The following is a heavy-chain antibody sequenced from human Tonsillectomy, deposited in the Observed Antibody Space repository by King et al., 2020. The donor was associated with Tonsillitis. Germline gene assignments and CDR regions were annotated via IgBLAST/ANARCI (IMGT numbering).Heavy chain of an antibody. CDR3: ARERCSGGSCSSGYYYGMDV. CDR2: IYYSGST. J-gene: IGHJ6*02. Sequence: QLQESGPGLVKPSQTLSLTCTVSGGSISSGDYYWSWIRQPPGKGLEWIGYIYYSGSTYYNPSLKSRVTISVDTSKNQFSLKLSSVTAADTAVYYCARERCSGGSCSSGYYYGMDVWGQGTTVTVSS. D-gene: IGHD2-15*01. CDR1: GGSISSGDYY. V-gene: IGHV4-30-4*01.